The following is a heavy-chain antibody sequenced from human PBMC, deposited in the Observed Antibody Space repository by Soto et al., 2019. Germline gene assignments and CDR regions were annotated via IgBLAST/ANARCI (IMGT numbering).Heavy chain of an antibody. D-gene: IGHD3-22*01. V-gene: IGHV3-23*01. CDR1: GFTFSSYA. CDR2: ISGSGGIT. CDR3: AKGLIEKGSSGDYYPGDY. J-gene: IGHJ4*01. Sequence: GGSLRLSCAASGFTFSSYAMSWVRQAPGKGLEWVSAISGSGGITYYADSVKGRFTISRDNSKNTLYLQMNSLRAEDTAVYYCAKGLIEKGSSGDYYPGDYWGQGTLVTVSS.